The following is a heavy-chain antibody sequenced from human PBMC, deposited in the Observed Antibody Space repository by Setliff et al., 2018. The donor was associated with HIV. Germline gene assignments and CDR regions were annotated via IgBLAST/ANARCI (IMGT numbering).Heavy chain of an antibody. CDR1: GGSISSFSYY. CDR2: VYHSGGT. V-gene: IGHV4-39*01. J-gene: IGHJ4*02. D-gene: IGHD6-19*01. CDR3: TRRFEKWLAFDY. Sequence: PSETLSLTCTVSGGSISSFSYYWAWIRQSPGKGLEWIGNVYHSGGTDYNPSLRSRVTISVDTSTNQFSLNLASVTAADTAVYYCTRRFEKWLAFDYWGQGTLVIVSS.